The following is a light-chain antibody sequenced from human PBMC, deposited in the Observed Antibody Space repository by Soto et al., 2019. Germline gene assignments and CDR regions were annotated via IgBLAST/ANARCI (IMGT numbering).Light chain of an antibody. V-gene: IGKV3-20*01. CDR3: QQYCSSPKGT. J-gene: IGKJ4*01. CDR1: QSVSSSY. CDR2: GAS. Sequence: EIVLTQSPGTLSLSPGERATLSCRASQSVSSSYLAWYQQKTGQAPRLLIYGASSRATGIPDRFSGSGSGTDFTLTISRLEPEDFAVYYCQQYCSSPKGTFGGGTKVEIK.